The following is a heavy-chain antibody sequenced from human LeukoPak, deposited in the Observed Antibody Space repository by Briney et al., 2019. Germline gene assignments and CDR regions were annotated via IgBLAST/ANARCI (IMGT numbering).Heavy chain of an antibody. D-gene: IGHD6-19*01. J-gene: IGHJ6*03. CDR2: ISSSSTYI. CDR1: GFTFSHYG. CDR3: AKSSGWNYYYYYMDV. V-gene: IGHV3-21*01. Sequence: GGSLRLSCAASGFTFSHYGMNWVRQAPGKGLEWVSSISSSSTYIYYADSVKGRFNISRDNAKNSLYLQMNSLTAEDTAVYYCAKSSGWNYYYYYMDVWGKGTTVIASS.